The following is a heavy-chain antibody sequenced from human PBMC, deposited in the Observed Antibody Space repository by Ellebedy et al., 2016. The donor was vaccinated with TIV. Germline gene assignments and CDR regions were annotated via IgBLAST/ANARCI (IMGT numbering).Heavy chain of an antibody. D-gene: IGHD2-15*01. CDR1: GFPISNFW. V-gene: IGHV3-7*01. CDR2: TKEDGSER. CDR3: AAEAWWRLDS. J-gene: IGHJ4*02. Sequence: GESLKISCAASGFPISNFWMAWVRQAPGKGLQWVGNTKEDGSERYYVDSVRGRFTISRDNTKNSLYLEMNSLRVEDTAVYYCAAEAWWRLDSWGQGTLVTVSS.